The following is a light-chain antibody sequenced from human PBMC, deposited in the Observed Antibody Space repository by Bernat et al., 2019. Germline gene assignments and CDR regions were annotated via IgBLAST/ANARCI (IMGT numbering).Light chain of an antibody. J-gene: IGKJ2*01. CDR1: QSVLYSSNNKNY. V-gene: IGKV4-1*01. CDR3: QQYYSTPYT. Sequence: DIVMTQSPDSLAVSLGERATINCKSSQSVLYSSNNKNYLAWYQQKAGQPPKLLIYWASTRESGVPDRFRGSGSGTGFTLTISSLQAEDVAVYYCQQYYSTPYTFGQGTKLEIK. CDR2: WAS.